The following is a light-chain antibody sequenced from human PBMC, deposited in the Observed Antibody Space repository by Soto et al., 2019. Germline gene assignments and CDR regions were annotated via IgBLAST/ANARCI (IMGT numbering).Light chain of an antibody. CDR2: GAS. V-gene: IGKV3-20*01. Sequence: ENVLTQSPGTLSWSPGERATLSCRASQSVRSSYLAWYQQRPGHAPRLLIYGASTRATDIPDRFSGSGSGTDFTLTISSLEPQDFAMFYCQQYGSSPYTFGQGTKLEI. J-gene: IGKJ2*01. CDR3: QQYGSSPYT. CDR1: QSVRSSY.